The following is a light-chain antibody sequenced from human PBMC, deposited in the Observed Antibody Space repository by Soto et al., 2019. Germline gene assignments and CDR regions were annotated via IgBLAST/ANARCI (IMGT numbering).Light chain of an antibody. J-gene: IGKJ2*01. Sequence: EIVLTQSPGTLSLSPGDRATLSCRASQIVTSTYLAWYQHKPGRAPRLLIYGASTRAPGIPDRFSGSGSGTDFALAISGLEPDDFAVYYGQQYVFPHMFTFGQGTKLEIK. CDR2: GAS. CDR3: QQYVFPHMFT. V-gene: IGKV3-20*01. CDR1: QIVTSTY.